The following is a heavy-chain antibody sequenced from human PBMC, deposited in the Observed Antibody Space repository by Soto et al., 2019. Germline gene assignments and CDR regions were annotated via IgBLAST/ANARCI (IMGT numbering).Heavy chain of an antibody. J-gene: IGHJ6*03. Sequence: PGGSLRLSCAASGFTLNNYNMNWVRQAPGKGLEWVSSISSTSGYIYYSDSVKGRFTISRDNAKNSLYLQMNSLRAEDTAVYYCAREDFMTTVTIEQATYYYYMDVWGKGTTVTVSS. D-gene: IGHD4-4*01. CDR1: GFTLNNYN. CDR2: ISSTSGYI. CDR3: AREDFMTTVTIEQATYYYYMDV. V-gene: IGHV3-21*01.